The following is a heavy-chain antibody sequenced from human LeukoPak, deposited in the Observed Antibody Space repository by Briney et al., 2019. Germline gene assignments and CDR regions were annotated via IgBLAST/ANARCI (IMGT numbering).Heavy chain of an antibody. CDR2: IYYSGST. CDR1: GGSISSYY. V-gene: IGHV4-59*01. J-gene: IGHJ3*02. CDR3: ARVEDDAFDI. Sequence: SETLSLTCTVSGGSISSYYWSWIRQPPGKGLEWIGYIYYSGSTNYNPSLKSRVTISVDTSKNQFSLKLSSVTAADTAVYYCARVEDDAFDIWGQGTMVTVSS.